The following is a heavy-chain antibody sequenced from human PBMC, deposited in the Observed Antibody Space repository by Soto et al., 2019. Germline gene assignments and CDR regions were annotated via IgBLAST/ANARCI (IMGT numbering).Heavy chain of an antibody. Sequence: SETLSLTCSVSGGSIGSYYWSWIRQPPGKGLEWIGFIYHSETTNYNPSLKSRVTISVDTPKNLFSLKLTSVTAADTAVYYCMRLGLYSCGSGSCYPGYFDCWGQGTLVTVSS. J-gene: IGHJ4*02. D-gene: IGHD3-10*01. CDR1: GGSIGSYY. CDR2: IYHSETT. CDR3: MRLGLYSCGSGSCYPGYFDC. V-gene: IGHV4-59*08.